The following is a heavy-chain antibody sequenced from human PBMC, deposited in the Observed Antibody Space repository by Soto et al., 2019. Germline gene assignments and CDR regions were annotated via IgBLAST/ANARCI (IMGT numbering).Heavy chain of an antibody. CDR1: GGSISSYH. CDR2: VYYNGNT. V-gene: IGHV4-59*01. D-gene: IGHD3-10*01. CDR3: AGDYDSGSYRFDY. J-gene: IGHJ4*02. Sequence: SETLSLTCSVSGGSISSYHWSWIRQPPGKGLEWIGYVYYNGNTIYNPSLKSRVTMSVDRPKNQFSLKLSSVTAADTAVYYCAGDYDSGSYRFDYWGQGTLVTVSS.